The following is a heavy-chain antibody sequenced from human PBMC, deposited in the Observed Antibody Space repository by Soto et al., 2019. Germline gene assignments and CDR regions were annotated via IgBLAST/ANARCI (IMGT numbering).Heavy chain of an antibody. CDR3: AKVITTEFSYWYGMDV. CDR2: ISYDGSNK. D-gene: IGHD1-26*01. Sequence: PGGSLRLSCAASGFTFSNYAIHWVRQAPGKGLEWVAVISYDGSNKSYADSVKGRFTISRDNSENTLYLQMNSLRAEDTAVYYCAKVITTEFSYWYGMDVWGQGTKVTVSS. J-gene: IGHJ6*02. V-gene: IGHV3-30-3*01. CDR1: GFTFSNYA.